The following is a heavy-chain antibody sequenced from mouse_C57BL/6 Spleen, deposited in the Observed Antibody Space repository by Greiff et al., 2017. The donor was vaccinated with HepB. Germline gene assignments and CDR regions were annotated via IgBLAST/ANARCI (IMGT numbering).Heavy chain of an antibody. V-gene: IGHV1-64*01. CDR3: ARPYGNPAWFAY. CDR2: IHPNSGST. J-gene: IGHJ3*01. CDR1: GYTFTSYW. D-gene: IGHD2-1*01. Sequence: VQLQQPGAELVKPGASVKLSCKASGYTFTSYWMHWVKQRPGQGLEWIGMIHPNSGSTNYNEKFKSKATLTVDKSSSTAYMQLSSLTSEDSAVYYCARPYGNPAWFAYWGQGTLVTVSA.